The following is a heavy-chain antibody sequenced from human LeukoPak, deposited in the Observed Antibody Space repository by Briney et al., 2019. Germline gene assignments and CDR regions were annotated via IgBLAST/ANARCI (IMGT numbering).Heavy chain of an antibody. Sequence: GGSLRLSCAASGFTFSSYAMHWVRQAPGKGLEWVAVISYDGSNKYYADSVKGRFTISRDNSKNTLYLQMNSLRAEDTAVYYCARPRNEYSYGYNFDYWGQGTLVTVSS. D-gene: IGHD5-18*01. CDR2: ISYDGSNK. CDR1: GFTFSSYA. CDR3: ARPRNEYSYGYNFDY. V-gene: IGHV3-30-3*01. J-gene: IGHJ4*02.